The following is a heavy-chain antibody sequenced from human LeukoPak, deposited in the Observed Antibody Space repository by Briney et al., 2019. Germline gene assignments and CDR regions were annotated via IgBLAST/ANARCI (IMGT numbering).Heavy chain of an antibody. V-gene: IGHV4-30-4*01. J-gene: IGHJ3*02. D-gene: IGHD2-21*02. Sequence: PSETLSLTCTVSGGSISSGDYYWSWIRQPPGKGLEWIGYIYYSGSTCYNPSLKSRVTISVDTSKNQFSLKLSSVTAADTAVYYCARAPVTLPPLAFDIWGQGTMVTVSS. CDR3: ARAPVTLPPLAFDI. CDR1: GGSISSGDYY. CDR2: IYYSGST.